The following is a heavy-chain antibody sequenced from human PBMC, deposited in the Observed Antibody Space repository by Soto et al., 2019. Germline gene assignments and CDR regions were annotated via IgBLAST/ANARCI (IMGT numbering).Heavy chain of an antibody. CDR2: ISAYNGNT. J-gene: IGHJ4*02. CDR1: GYTFTSYG. CDR3: ARDQEVVDDRGSFDY. D-gene: IGHD3-22*01. V-gene: IGHV1-18*01. Sequence: ASVKVSCKASGYTFTSYGISWVRQAPGQGLEWMGWISAYNGNTNYAQKLQGRVTMTTDTSTSTAYMELRSLRSEDTAVYYCARDQEVVDDRGSFDYWGQGTLVTVSS.